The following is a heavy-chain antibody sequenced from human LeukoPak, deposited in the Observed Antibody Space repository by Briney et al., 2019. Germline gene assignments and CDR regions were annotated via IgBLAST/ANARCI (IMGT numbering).Heavy chain of an antibody. CDR2: INYSGSA. CDR3: ARVYRDDFWSGYSTHFDY. D-gene: IGHD3-3*01. Sequence: SETLSLTCAVYGGSFSGYYWSWIRQPPGKELEWIGYINYSGSANSNPSLKSRVTISVDTSKNQFSLKLTSVTAADTAVYYCARVYRDDFWSGYSTHFDYWGQGTLVTVSS. J-gene: IGHJ4*02. CDR1: GGSFSGYY. V-gene: IGHV4-34*01.